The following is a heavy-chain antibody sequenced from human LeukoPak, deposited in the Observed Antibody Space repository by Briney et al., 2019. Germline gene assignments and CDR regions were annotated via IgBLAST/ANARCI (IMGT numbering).Heavy chain of an antibody. CDR3: AGEEGLGYCSGGSCYYWFDP. V-gene: IGHV1-69*13. D-gene: IGHD2-15*01. CDR2: IIPIFGTA. CDR1: GGTFSSYA. J-gene: IGHJ5*02. Sequence: GASVKVSCKASGGTFSSYAISWVRQAPGQGLEWMGGIIPIFGTANYAQKFQGRVTITADESTSTAYMELSSLRSEDTAVYYCAGEEGLGYCSGGSCYYWFDPWGRGTLVTVSS.